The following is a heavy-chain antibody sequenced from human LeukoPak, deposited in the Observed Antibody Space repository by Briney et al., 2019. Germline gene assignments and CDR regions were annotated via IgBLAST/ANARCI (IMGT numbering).Heavy chain of an antibody. D-gene: IGHD3-3*01. V-gene: IGHV4-59*01. CDR3: ARSGITIFGVVTMNWFDP. CDR2: IYYSGST. J-gene: IGHJ5*02. CDR1: GGSISSYY. Sequence: SETLSLTCTVSGGSISSYYWSWIRQPPGKGLEWIGYIYYSGSTNYNPSLKSRVTISVDTSKNQSSLKLSSVTAADTAVYYCARSGITIFGVVTMNWFDPWGQGTLVTVSS.